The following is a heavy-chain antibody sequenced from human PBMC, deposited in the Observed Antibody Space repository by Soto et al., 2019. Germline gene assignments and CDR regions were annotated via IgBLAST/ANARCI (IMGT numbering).Heavy chain of an antibody. CDR3: ARVSVSMVIVTPKAPYFDY. D-gene: IGHD3-22*01. J-gene: IGHJ4*02. CDR2: IYSGGST. CDR1: GFTVSSNY. V-gene: IGHV3-66*01. Sequence: EVQLVESGGGLVQPGGSLRLSCAASGFTVSSNYMSWVRQAPGKGLERVSVIYSGGSTYYADSVKGRFTISRDNSKNTLYLQMNSLRAEDTAVYYCARVSVSMVIVTPKAPYFDYWGQGTLVTVSS.